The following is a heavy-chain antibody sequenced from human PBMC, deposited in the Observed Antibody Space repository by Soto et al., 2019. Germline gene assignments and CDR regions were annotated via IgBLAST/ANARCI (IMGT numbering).Heavy chain of an antibody. V-gene: IGHV1-8*01. CDR2: MNPNRGNT. CDR1: GYTFISYD. Sequence: VQLVQSGAEVKKPGASVKVSCKASGYTFISYDINWVRQAPGQGLECMGWMNPNRGNTDYAQKFQGRVTMTRNTSITTAYMELRSLTSEDTAVYFCVRGLYTGYEWGDHWGQGTLITVSS. J-gene: IGHJ4*02. D-gene: IGHD5-12*01. CDR3: VRGLYTGYEWGDH.